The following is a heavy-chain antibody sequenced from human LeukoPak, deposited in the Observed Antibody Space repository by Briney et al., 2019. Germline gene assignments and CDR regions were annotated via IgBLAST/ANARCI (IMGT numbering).Heavy chain of an antibody. D-gene: IGHD6-13*01. CDR3: ARRGVGGRAYSSSWYSDY. V-gene: IGHV4-4*09. J-gene: IGHJ4*02. Sequence: PSETLSLTCTVSGGSISSYYWSWIRQPPGKGLEWIGYIYTSGSTNYNPSLKSRVTISVDTSKNQFSLKLSSVTAADTAVYYCARRGVGGRAYSSSWYSDYWGQGTLVTVSS. CDR1: GGSISSYY. CDR2: IYTSGST.